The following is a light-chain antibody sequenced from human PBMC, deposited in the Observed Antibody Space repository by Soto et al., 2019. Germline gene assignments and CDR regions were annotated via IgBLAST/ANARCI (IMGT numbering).Light chain of an antibody. Sequence: EIVLTQSPGTLSLSPGERATLSCRASQSVNSKYLAWYQQKPGQAPRLLIYGASSRATGIPDRFSGSGSGTDFTLTINSLEPEDFAVYYCQQYGIAVTFGQGTRLEIK. CDR1: QSVNSKY. V-gene: IGKV3-20*01. CDR2: GAS. J-gene: IGKJ5*01. CDR3: QQYGIAVT.